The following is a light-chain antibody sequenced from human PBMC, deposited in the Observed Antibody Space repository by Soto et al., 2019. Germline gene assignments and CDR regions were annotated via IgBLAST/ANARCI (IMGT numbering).Light chain of an antibody. CDR2: TTS. V-gene: IGKV1-39*01. CDR1: QSVSKF. CDR3: QQTCSVPYT. Sequence: DIQMTQSPSPLSASVGDRVTITCRASQSVSKFLNWYQQKPGQAPRLLIYTTSTLQSGVPSRFSGGVSGTEYTLTISGLLPEDFATYYCQQTCSVPYTFGQGTQLDVK. J-gene: IGKJ2*01.